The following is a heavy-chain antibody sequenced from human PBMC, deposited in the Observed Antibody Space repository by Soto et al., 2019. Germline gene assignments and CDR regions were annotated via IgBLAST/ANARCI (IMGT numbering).Heavy chain of an antibody. CDR2: ISSSSTYT. J-gene: IGHJ4*02. Sequence: GGSLRLSCAASGFTFSDYYMSWIRQAPGKGLEWVSYISSSSTYTNYGDSVKGRFTISRDNAKNSLYLQMNSLRAEDTALYHCERGLRIAARVFEYWGQGSLVTVSS. D-gene: IGHD6-6*01. CDR3: ERGLRIAARVFEY. CDR1: GFTFSDYY. V-gene: IGHV3-11*06.